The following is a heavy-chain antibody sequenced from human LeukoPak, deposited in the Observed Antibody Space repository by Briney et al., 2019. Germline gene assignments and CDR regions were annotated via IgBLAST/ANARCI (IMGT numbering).Heavy chain of an antibody. D-gene: IGHD6-13*01. CDR3: ARGSPYLYSSSWYRLRWFDP. J-gene: IGHJ5*02. CDR2: INHSGST. V-gene: IGHV4-34*01. Sequence: SETLSLTCAVYGGSFSGYYWSWIRQPPGKGLEWIGEINHSGSTNYNPSLKSRVTISVDTSKNQFSLKLSSVTAADTAVYYCARGSPYLYSSSWYRLRWFDPWGQGTLVTVSS. CDR1: GGSFSGYY.